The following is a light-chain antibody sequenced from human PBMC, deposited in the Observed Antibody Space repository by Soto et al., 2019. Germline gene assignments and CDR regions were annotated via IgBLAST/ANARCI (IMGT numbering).Light chain of an antibody. CDR2: GAS. CDR3: QQYDNSPRT. CDR1: QSVSSTF. J-gene: IGKJ1*01. Sequence: EIVLTQSPATLSLSPGERATLSCRASQSVSSTFLAWYQQKPGQAPRLLIYGASSRATGIPDRFSCSGSGTDFALTISRLEPEDFAVYYCQQYDNSPRTCGQGTKVEIK. V-gene: IGKV3-20*01.